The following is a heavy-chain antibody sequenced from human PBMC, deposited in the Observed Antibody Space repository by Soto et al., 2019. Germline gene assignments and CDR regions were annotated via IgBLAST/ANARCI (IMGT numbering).Heavy chain of an antibody. CDR2: IYYDGGT. CDR3: ARDSFNYYYGMDV. CDR1: GGSISSGDYH. J-gene: IGHJ6*02. Sequence: PSETLSLTCTVSGGSISSGDYHWSWIRQPPGKGLEWIGYIYYDGGTYYNPSLKSRLTISLDTSKNQFSLKLSSVTAADTAVYYCARDSFNYYYGMDVWGQGTSVTVS. V-gene: IGHV4-30-4*01.